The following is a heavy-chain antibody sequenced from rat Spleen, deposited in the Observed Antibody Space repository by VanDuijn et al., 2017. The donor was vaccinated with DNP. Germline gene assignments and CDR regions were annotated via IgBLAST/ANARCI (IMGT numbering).Heavy chain of an antibody. J-gene: IGHJ4*01. D-gene: IGHD1-7*01. Sequence: QVQLKESGPVLVQASETLSLTCTVSGFSLTNYGVIWVRQSPGKGLEWMGIIWGDGNKDYNSALKSQLSINRDTSKSQVFLKMNSLQTDDTAIYYCTRESWGYVMDAWGQGASVTVSS. CDR1: GFSLTNYG. CDR2: IWGDGNK. V-gene: IGHV2S75*01. CDR3: TRESWGYVMDA.